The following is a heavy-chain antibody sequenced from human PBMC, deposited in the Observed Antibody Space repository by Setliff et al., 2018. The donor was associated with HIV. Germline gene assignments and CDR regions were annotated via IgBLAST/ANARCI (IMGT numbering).Heavy chain of an antibody. CDR2: IYYGGTT. CDR3: ARLRAAGTVHYFDP. V-gene: IGHV4-39*01. CDR1: GGSIRSIDYF. J-gene: IGHJ5*02. Sequence: SETLSLTCTVSGGSIRSIDYFWGWIRQPPGKGLEWLGNIGNIYYGGTTYYNPPLKGRIAISVFTSSQQLSLTLTSVTPADTAVYYCARLRAAGTVHYFDPWGQGTQVTVSS. D-gene: IGHD6-13*01.